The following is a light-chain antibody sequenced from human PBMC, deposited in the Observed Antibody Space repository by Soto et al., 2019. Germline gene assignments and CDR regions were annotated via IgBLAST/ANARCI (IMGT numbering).Light chain of an antibody. J-gene: IGKJ4*01. V-gene: IGKV4-1*01. Sequence: DIVLTQSPDSLAVSLGERATINCKSSQNVLYSSKNKNFLAWYQQKPGQALKLLIYWASTRESGVPDRFSGSGSGTNFTLTISNLQAEDVAVYYCQQYYSTPLTFGGGTKVEIK. CDR1: QNVLYSSKNKNF. CDR2: WAS. CDR3: QQYYSTPLT.